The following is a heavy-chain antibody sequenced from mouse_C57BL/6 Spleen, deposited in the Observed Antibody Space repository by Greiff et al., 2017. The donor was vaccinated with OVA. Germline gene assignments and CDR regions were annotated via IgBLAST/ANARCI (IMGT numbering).Heavy chain of an antibody. J-gene: IGHJ3*01. D-gene: IGHD2-2*01. CDR3: AEGVTTAGRAY. V-gene: IGHV1-55*01. CDR2: IYPGSGST. CDR1: GYTFTSYW. Sequence: QVQLQQSGAELVKPGASVKMSCKASGYTFTSYWITWVKQRPGQGLEWIGDIYPGSGSTNYNEKFKSKATLTVDTSSSTAYMQRSSLTSEDSAVYYCAEGVTTAGRAYWGQGTLVTVSA.